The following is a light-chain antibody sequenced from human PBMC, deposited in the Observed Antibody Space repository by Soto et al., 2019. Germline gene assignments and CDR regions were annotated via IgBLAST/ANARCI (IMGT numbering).Light chain of an antibody. CDR2: AAS. CDR3: QQSYSAVFT. CDR1: QSIHSH. Sequence: DFQMTQSPSYLSASVGDRVTITCRASQSIHSHLNWYQHKPGKAPKLLIYAASSLQTGVPSRFSGSGSGTDFILTISSLQPEDFATYYCQQSYSAVFTFGPGTKVDIK. J-gene: IGKJ3*01. V-gene: IGKV1-39*01.